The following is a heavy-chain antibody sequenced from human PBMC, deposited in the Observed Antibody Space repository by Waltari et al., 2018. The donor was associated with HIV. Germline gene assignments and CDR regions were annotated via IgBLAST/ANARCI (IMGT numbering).Heavy chain of an antibody. J-gene: IGHJ4*02. Sequence: EVQLVESGGGLVQPGGSLRLSCAASGFTFRSYSMNWVRQAPGKGLEWVSYISSSSSTTYYADSVKGRFTISRDNAKNSLYLQMNSLRAEDTAVYYCARITMVRGVTIDYWGQGTLVTVSS. CDR3: ARITMVRGVTIDY. CDR1: GFTFRSYS. V-gene: IGHV3-48*01. D-gene: IGHD3-10*01. CDR2: ISSSSSTT.